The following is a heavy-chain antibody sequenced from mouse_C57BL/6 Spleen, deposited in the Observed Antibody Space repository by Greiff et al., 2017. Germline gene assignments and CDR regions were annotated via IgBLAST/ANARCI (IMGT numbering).Heavy chain of an antibody. J-gene: IGHJ4*01. D-gene: IGHD4-1*01. CDR1: GFTFSSYA. CDR2: ISDGGSYT. Sequence: EVKVVESGGGLVKPGGSLKLSCAASGFTFSSYAMSWVRQTPEKRLEWVATISDGGSYTYYPDNVKGRFTISRDNAKNNLYLQMSHLKSEDTAMYYCARWEGDAMDYWGQGTSVTVSS. CDR3: ARWEGDAMDY. V-gene: IGHV5-4*03.